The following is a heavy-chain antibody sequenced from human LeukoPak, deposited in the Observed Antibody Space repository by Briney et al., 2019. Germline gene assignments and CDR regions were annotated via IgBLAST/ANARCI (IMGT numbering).Heavy chain of an antibody. CDR1: GGSISSYY. J-gene: IGHJ4*02. V-gene: IGHV4-59*01. CDR3: ARGLMATINYFDY. D-gene: IGHD5-24*01. CDR2: IYYSGST. Sequence: SETLSLTCTVSGGSISSYYWSWIRQPPGKGLEWIGYIYYSGSTNYNPSLKSRVTISVDTSKNQFSLKLSSVTAADTAVYYCARGLMATINYFDYWGQGTLVTVSS.